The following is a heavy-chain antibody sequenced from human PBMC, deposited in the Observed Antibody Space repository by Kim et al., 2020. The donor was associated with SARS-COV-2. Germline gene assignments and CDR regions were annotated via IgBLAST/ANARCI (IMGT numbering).Heavy chain of an antibody. CDR2: ISGSGATT. D-gene: IGHD2-15*01. Sequence: GGSLRLSCAASGFTFRKYAMSWVRQAPGKGLEWVSAISGSGATTDYADSVKGRITISRDKAKNTLYLQINSLRAEDTALYYCAKEECSGGACSHFDYWGQGTLVTVSS. CDR1: GFTFRKYA. V-gene: IGHV3-23*01. J-gene: IGHJ4*02. CDR3: AKEECSGGACSHFDY.